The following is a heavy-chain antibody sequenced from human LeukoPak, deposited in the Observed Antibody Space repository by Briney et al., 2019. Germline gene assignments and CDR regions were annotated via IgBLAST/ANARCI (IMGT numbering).Heavy chain of an antibody. CDR2: ISGNGGYT. CDR1: RFTFRGYA. D-gene: IGHD3-3*01. CDR3: AEPYKDGYYVYFDY. J-gene: IGHJ4*02. V-gene: IGHV3-23*01. Sequence: PGGSLRLSCAASRFTFRGYAMSWVRQAPGKGLDRISGISGNGGYTYYADSVKGRLTISRDNTKNTLYLQMNSPRAEDTAVYYCAEPYKDGYYVYFDYWGQGTLVTVSS.